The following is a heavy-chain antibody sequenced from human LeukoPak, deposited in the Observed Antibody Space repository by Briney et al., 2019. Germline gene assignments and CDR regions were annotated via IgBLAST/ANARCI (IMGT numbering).Heavy chain of an antibody. V-gene: IGHV1-24*01. CDR3: ATEGKMVRGVYTDF. D-gene: IGHD3-10*01. CDR2: FDPENGET. J-gene: IGHJ4*02. Sequence: ASVKVSCKVSGYTLTELSMHWVRQAPGKGLEWMGRFDPENGETLYAQKFQGRVTMTADTSTDTAYMELSSLRSEDTAVYYCATEGKMVRGVYTDFWGQGTLVTVSS. CDR1: GYTLTELS.